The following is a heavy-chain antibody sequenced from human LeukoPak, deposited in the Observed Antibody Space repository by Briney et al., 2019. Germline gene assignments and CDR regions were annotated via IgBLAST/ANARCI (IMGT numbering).Heavy chain of an antibody. V-gene: IGHV1-69*05. CDR2: IIPIFGTA. J-gene: IGHJ4*02. D-gene: IGHD3-10*01. Sequence: SVKVSCKASGGTFSSYAISWVRQAPGQGLEWMGRIIPIFGTANYAQKFQGRVTITTDESTSTAYMELSSLRSEDTAVYYCASGDYYGYASLDYWGQGTLVTVSS. CDR1: GGTFSSYA. CDR3: ASGDYYGYASLDY.